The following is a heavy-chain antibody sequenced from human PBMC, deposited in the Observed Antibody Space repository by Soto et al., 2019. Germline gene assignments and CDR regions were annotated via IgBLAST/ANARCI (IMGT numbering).Heavy chain of an antibody. Sequence: EVQLLGSGGGLVRPGESLRLSCAASGFNFNKYAMSWVRQGPGEGLEWVSGISCCGGTASYADSVKGRFTIARDDAKNTLYLDMNSLRVEDTAEYYCAKADGQQWLLPHLENWGRGTLVTVS. J-gene: IGHJ4*02. CDR2: ISCCGGTA. D-gene: IGHD6-19*01. CDR3: AKADGQQWLLPHLEN. V-gene: IGHV3-23*01. CDR1: GFNFNKYA.